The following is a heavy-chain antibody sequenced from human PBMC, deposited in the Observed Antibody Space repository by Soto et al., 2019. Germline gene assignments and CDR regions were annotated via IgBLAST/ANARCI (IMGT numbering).Heavy chain of an antibody. CDR2: IIPILGTT. V-gene: IGHV1-69*14. Sequence: QVQLVQSGAEVKKPGSSVKISCKASGGTFSSYAISWVRQAPGQGLEWMGGIIPILGTTNYALKFQGRVPINADNSTSKADMELSSLGSDDTAVYYCARPSSSGLEISYCYAVDVCGQGTTVIVSS. D-gene: IGHD3-22*01. CDR1: GGTFSSYA. CDR3: ARPSSSGLEISYCYAVDV. J-gene: IGHJ6*02.